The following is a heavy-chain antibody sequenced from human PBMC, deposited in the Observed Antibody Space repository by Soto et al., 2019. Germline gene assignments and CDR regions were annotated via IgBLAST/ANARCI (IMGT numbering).Heavy chain of an antibody. Sequence: ASVKVSCKASGYTFTSYGISWVRQAPGQGLEWMGWISAYNGNTNYAQSLQGRLTLTTDTSTTTAYMELRSLRSDDTAVYYCARDSLFGVVIPFDYRGQGTLVTVSS. J-gene: IGHJ4*02. D-gene: IGHD3-3*01. V-gene: IGHV1-18*01. CDR1: GYTFTSYG. CDR3: ARDSLFGVVIPFDY. CDR2: ISAYNGNT.